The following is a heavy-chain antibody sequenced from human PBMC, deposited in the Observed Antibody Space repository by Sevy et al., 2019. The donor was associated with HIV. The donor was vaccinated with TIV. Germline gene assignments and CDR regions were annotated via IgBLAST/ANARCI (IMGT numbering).Heavy chain of an antibody. CDR1: GFTFTLYA. J-gene: IGHJ4*02. V-gene: IGHV3-30-3*01. D-gene: IGHD2-21*02. CDR2: ISYSGTNK. Sequence: GESLKISCAASGFTFTLYAIHWVRQAPGKGLEWVALISYSGTNKYYADSVKGRFTISRDDPKNTAYLQMNNLRTDDTAVYYCARVAVEYCTDDCYHRFDYWGQGTQVTVSS. CDR3: ARVAVEYCTDDCYHRFDY.